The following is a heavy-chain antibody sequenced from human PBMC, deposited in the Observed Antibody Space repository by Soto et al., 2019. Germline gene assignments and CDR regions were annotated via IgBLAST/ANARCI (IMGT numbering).Heavy chain of an antibody. CDR2: ISSGGTYT. Sequence: PVGSLRLSCAASGFTLSTYWMHWVRQVPGKGLVWVSRISSGGTYTNYADSVKGRFTISRGSARNTLFLQMNYLTGEDTAVYYCARTFVDGMAGFGPWGQGTLVTVSS. CDR3: ARTFVDGMAGFGP. J-gene: IGHJ5*02. D-gene: IGHD2-15*01. CDR1: GFTLSTYW. V-gene: IGHV3-74*01.